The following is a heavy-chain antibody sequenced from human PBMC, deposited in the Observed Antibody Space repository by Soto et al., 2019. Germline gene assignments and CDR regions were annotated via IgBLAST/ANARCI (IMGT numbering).Heavy chain of an antibody. CDR3: AADEYCSSTSCYAYYYYGMDV. V-gene: IGHV1-58*01. CDR1: GFTFTSSA. Sequence: SVKVSCKASGFTFTSSAVQWVRQARGQRREWIGWIVVGSGNTNYAQKFQERVTITRDMSTSTAYMELSSLRSEDTAVYYCAADEYCSSTSCYAYYYYGMDVWGHGTTVTVSS. CDR2: IVVGSGNT. D-gene: IGHD2-2*01. J-gene: IGHJ6*02.